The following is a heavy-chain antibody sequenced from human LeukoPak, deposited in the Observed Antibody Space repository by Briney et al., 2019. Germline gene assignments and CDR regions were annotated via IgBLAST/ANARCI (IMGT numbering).Heavy chain of an antibody. CDR3: ARDLRTQKVTTHRYYYYGMDV. V-gene: IGHV3-21*01. Sequence: GGSLRLSCAASGFTFSSNSMNWVRQAPGKGLEWVSSISSSSSYIYYADSVKGRFTISRDNAKNSLYLQMNSLRAEDTAVYYCARDLRTQKVTTHRYYYYGMDVWGQGTTVTVSS. CDR2: ISSSSSYI. J-gene: IGHJ6*02. D-gene: IGHD4-11*01. CDR1: GFTFSSNS.